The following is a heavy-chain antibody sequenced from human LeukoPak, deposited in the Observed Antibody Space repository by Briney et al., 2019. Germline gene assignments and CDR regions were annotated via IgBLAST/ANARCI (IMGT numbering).Heavy chain of an antibody. Sequence: SETLSLTCTVSGGSISSGGYYWSWIRQHPGKGLEWIGYIYYSGSTYYNPSLKSRVTISVDTSKNQSSLKLSSVTAADTAVYYCARDRDDILTGYYRHDAFDIWGQGTMVTVSS. CDR2: IYYSGST. CDR3: ARDRDDILTGYYRHDAFDI. CDR1: GGSISSGGYY. V-gene: IGHV4-31*03. D-gene: IGHD3-9*01. J-gene: IGHJ3*02.